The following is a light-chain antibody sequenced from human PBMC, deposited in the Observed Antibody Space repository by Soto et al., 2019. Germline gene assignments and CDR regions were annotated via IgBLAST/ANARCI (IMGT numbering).Light chain of an antibody. J-gene: IGKJ2*01. V-gene: IGKV3-15*01. CDR3: QQYDSRPPRT. CDR2: GAS. CDR1: QSVSNH. Sequence: ELVMTQSPVTLSVSPGERATLSCRASQSVSNHLSLYQQQPGHAPSLLIYGASTRTIGSPARFSSSGSGTEVTLTISSPQSQDFAVYYCQQYDSRPPRTFGQGTKVEIK.